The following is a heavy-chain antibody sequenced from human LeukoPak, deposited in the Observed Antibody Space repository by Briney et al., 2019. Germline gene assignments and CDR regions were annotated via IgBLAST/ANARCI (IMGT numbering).Heavy chain of an antibody. CDR2: ISGGDGFST. CDR1: GFTFRTFA. Sequence: GGSLRLSCVASGFTFRTFAMSWVRQAPGKGLEWVSAISGGDGFSTYYANSVKGRFTISRENSKTTVYLQMHSLRAEDTAEYYCAKEVWAVVVTVHYWYFDLWGRGTLVTVSS. D-gene: IGHD2-21*02. J-gene: IGHJ2*01. V-gene: IGHV3-23*01. CDR3: AKEVWAVVVTVHYWYFDL.